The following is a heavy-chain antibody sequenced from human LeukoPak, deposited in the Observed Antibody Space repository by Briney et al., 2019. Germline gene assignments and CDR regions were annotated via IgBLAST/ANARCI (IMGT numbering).Heavy chain of an antibody. CDR2: ISAYNGNT. J-gene: IGHJ4*02. CDR1: GYTFTSYG. D-gene: IGHD3-22*01. Sequence: GASVKVSCKASGYTFTSYGISWVRQAPGQGLEWMGWISAYNGNTNYAQKLQGRVTMTTDTSTSTAYMEPRSLRSDDTAVYYCARDPPVYYYDSSGYYDYWGQGTLVTVSS. CDR3: ARDPPVYYYDSSGYYDY. V-gene: IGHV1-18*01.